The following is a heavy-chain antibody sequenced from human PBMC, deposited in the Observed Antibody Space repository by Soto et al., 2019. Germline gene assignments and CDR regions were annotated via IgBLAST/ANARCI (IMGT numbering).Heavy chain of an antibody. Sequence: GGSLRLSCAASGFTFSSYGMHWVRQAPGKGLEWVAVISYDGSNKYYADSVKGRFTISRDNSKNTLYLQMNSLRAEDTAVYYCAKDRHDILTGYCDYWGQGTLVPVSP. CDR1: GFTFSSYG. CDR2: ISYDGSNK. J-gene: IGHJ4*02. D-gene: IGHD3-9*01. CDR3: AKDRHDILTGYCDY. V-gene: IGHV3-30*18.